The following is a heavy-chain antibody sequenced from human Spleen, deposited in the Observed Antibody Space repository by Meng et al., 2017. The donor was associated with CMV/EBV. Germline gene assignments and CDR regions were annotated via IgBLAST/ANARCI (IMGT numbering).Heavy chain of an antibody. CDR3: AKALGYCSSTSCYKDYGMDV. J-gene: IGHJ6*02. CDR1: GFTFSSYA. Sequence: GESLKISCAASGFTFSSYAMSWVRQAPGKGLEWVSAIRGSGGNTYYADSVRGRFTISRDKSKNTLYLQMNSLRAEDTAVYYCAKALGYCSSTSCYKDYGMDVWGQGTTVTVSS. D-gene: IGHD2-2*02. V-gene: IGHV3-23*01. CDR2: IRGSGGNT.